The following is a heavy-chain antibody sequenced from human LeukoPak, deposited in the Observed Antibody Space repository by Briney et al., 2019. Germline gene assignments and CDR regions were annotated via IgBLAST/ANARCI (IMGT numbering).Heavy chain of an antibody. J-gene: IGHJ3*02. CDR1: GGSISSYY. D-gene: IGHD3-10*01. CDR2: IYYSGST. CDR3: ASSYYYGSGAFDI. V-gene: IGHV4-59*12. Sequence: SETLSLTCTVSGGSISSYYWSWIRQPPGKGLEWIGYIYYSGSTNYNPSLKSRVTISVDTSKNQFSLKLSSVTAADTAVYYCASSYYYGSGAFDIWGQGTMVTVSS.